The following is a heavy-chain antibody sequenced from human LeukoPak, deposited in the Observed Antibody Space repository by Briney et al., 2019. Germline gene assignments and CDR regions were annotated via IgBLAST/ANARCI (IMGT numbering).Heavy chain of an antibody. CDR3: AKAVAAAGRFGFDP. V-gene: IGHV4-59*01. D-gene: IGHD6-13*01. Sequence: SETLSLTCTVSGGSISTYYWSWIRQPPGKGLEWIGYIYNSGSTNYNPSPQSRVTISVDTSKNQFSLRLTSVTAADTAVYYCAKAVAAAGRFGFDPWGQGTLVTVSS. J-gene: IGHJ5*02. CDR1: GGSISTYY. CDR2: IYNSGST.